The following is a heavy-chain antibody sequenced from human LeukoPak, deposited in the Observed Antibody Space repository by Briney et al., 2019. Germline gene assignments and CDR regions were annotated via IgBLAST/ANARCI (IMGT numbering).Heavy chain of an antibody. CDR1: GYSFTSYW. V-gene: IGHV5-51*01. Sequence: GESLKISCKGSGYSFTSYWIGWVRQMPGKGLEWMGIIYPGDSDTRYSPSFQGQVTTSADKSISTAYLQWSSLKASDTAMYYCARHLSSGYDDPLPDYWGQGTPVTVSS. CDR3: ARHLSSGYDDPLPDY. CDR2: IYPGDSDT. D-gene: IGHD5-12*01. J-gene: IGHJ4*02.